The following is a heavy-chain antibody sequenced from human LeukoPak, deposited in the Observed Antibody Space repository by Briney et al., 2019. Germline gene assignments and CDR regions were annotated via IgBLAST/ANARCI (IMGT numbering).Heavy chain of an antibody. J-gene: IGHJ3*02. Sequence: SETLSLTCTVSGGSISSGSYYWSWIRQPPGKGLEWIGEINHSGSTNYNPSLKSRVTISVDTSKNQFSLKLSSVTAADTAVYYCARAPRGAFDIWGQGTMVTVSS. V-gene: IGHV4-39*07. CDR2: INHSGST. CDR3: ARAPRGAFDI. CDR1: GGSISSGSYY.